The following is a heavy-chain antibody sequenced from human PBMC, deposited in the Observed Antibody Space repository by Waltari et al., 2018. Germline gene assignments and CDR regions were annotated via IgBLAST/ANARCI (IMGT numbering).Heavy chain of an antibody. J-gene: IGHJ6*03. Sequence: QVQLLQSGSDLKKPGASVKVSCRASGYNFGVYGISWVRQAPGQGLEWMGWISTYNDQKRNAQKFQGRLTMTTDTSTRTAYMQLRSLRSDDTAVYYCARDYWTTGSGRHLSFMDVWGKGTTVIISS. D-gene: IGHD6-19*01. CDR3: ARDYWTTGSGRHLSFMDV. CDR2: ISTYNDQK. CDR1: GYNFGVYG. V-gene: IGHV1-18*01.